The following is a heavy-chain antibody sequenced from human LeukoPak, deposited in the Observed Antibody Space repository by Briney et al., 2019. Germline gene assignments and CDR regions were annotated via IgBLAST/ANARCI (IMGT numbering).Heavy chain of an antibody. D-gene: IGHD3-3*02. J-gene: IGHJ4*02. Sequence: SETLSLTRGASGGSFSDYYWSWIRQPPGKGLEWIGEIIHSGATSSNPSLKSRVTISMDPSKNQFSLKLSSVTAADTAVYYCARGRFSVYYFDYWGQGSLVTVSS. CDR1: GGSFSDYY. CDR2: IIHSGAT. V-gene: IGHV4-34*01. CDR3: ARGRFSVYYFDY.